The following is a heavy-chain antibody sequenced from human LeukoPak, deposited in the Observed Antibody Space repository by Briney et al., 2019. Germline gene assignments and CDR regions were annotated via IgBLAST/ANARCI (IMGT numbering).Heavy chain of an antibody. D-gene: IGHD6-13*01. CDR1: GFTSSSYE. CDR2: ISISGSTI. J-gene: IGHJ4*02. CDR3: ARVAYSSTWGYFDY. Sequence: PGGSLRLSXAASGFTSSSYEVNWVRQAPGKGLEWVSYISISGSTIYYADSVKGRFTISRDNAKNSLYLQMNSLRAEDTAVYYCARVAYSSTWGYFDYWGQGTLVTVSS. V-gene: IGHV3-48*03.